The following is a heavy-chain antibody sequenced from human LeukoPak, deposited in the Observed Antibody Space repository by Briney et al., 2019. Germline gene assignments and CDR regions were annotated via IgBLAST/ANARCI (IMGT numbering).Heavy chain of an antibody. CDR1: GFTFDDYA. V-gene: IGHV3-9*01. CDR3: AKAYSSSWSNNWFDP. J-gene: IGHJ5*02. CDR2: ISWNSGSI. D-gene: IGHD6-13*01. Sequence: GGSLRLSCAASGFTFDDYAMHWVRQAPGKGLEWVSGISWNSGSIGYADSVKGRFTISRDNSKNTLYLQMNSLRAEDTAVYYCAKAYSSSWSNNWFDPWGQGTLVTVSS.